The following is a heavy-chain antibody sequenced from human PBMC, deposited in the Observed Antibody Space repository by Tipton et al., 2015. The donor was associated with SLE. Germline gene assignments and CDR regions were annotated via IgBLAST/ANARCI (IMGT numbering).Heavy chain of an antibody. CDR1: GGSISSGSYY. J-gene: IGHJ4*02. CDR2: IYTSGST. CDR3: AREEMATSFDY. D-gene: IGHD5-24*01. Sequence: TLSLTCTVSGGSISSGSYYWSWIRQPAGKGLEWIGYIYTSGSTNYNPSLKSRVTISVDTSKNQFSLKLSSVTAADTAVYYCAREEMATSFDYRGQGTLVTV. V-gene: IGHV4-61*09.